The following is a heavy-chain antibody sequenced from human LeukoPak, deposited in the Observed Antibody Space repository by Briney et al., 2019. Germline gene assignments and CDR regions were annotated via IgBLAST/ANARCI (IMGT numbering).Heavy chain of an antibody. CDR2: ISSGSRTI. Sequence: GGSLRLSCAASGFILSSYSMNWVRQAPGRGLEGISYISSGSRTIFYADSVKGRFTISRDNAKSSLYLLMNNLRAAATAVYYCARESITGDRDFDYWGQGTLITVSS. V-gene: IGHV3-48*01. CDR1: GFILSSYS. CDR3: ARESITGDRDFDY. J-gene: IGHJ4*02. D-gene: IGHD7-27*01.